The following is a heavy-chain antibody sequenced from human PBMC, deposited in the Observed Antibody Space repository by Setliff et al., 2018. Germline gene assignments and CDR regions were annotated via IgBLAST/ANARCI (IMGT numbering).Heavy chain of an antibody. J-gene: IGHJ6*02. Sequence: PSETLSLTCAVYGGSFSGYYWSWIRQPPGKGLEWIGEINHSGSTNYNPSLKSRVTISLDTSRNQVSLKLSSVTAADTAVYYCARDRQYCSSTSCYTSYFYYYAMDIWGQGTTVPVSS. CDR1: GGSFSGYY. CDR2: INHSGST. D-gene: IGHD2-2*02. CDR3: ARDRQYCSSTSCYTSYFYYYAMDI. V-gene: IGHV4-34*01.